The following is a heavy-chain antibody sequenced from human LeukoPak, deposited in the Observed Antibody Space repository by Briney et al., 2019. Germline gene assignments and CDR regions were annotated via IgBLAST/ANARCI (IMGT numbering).Heavy chain of an antibody. CDR1: GGSISSGDYY. CDR3: ARDREAVDFDY. J-gene: IGHJ4*02. CDR2: IYYSGST. Sequence: SETLSLTCTVSGGSISSGDYYWSWIRQPPGKGLEWIGYIYYSGSTYYNPSLKSRVTISVDTSKNQFSLKLSSVTAADTAVYYCARDREAVDFDYWGQGTLVTVSS. V-gene: IGHV4-30-4*08.